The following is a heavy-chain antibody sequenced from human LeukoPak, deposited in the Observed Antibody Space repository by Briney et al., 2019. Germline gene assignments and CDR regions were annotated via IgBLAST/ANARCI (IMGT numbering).Heavy chain of an antibody. V-gene: IGHV3-53*01. CDR1: GFTVNSNY. Sequence: GGSLRLSCSASGFTVNSNYMSWVRQAPGKGLEGVSVSYSGGSTYYADSVNDGFTISIDNSKNKLYLQMNSLRAEDTAVYYCERDIVDRLYDAFDIWGQGTMVSVSS. J-gene: IGHJ3*02. CDR2: SYSGGST. CDR3: ERDIVDRLYDAFDI. D-gene: IGHD1-26*01.